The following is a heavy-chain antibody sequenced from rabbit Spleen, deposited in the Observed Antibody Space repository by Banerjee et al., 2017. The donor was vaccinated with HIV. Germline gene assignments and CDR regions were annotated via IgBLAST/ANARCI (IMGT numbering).Heavy chain of an antibody. D-gene: IGHD1-1*01. CDR2: IYTGGSGGV. Sequence: QEQLEESGGGLVQPGASLTLTCKASGFDFSNYYYIYWVRQAPGKGLEWIGCIYTGGSGGVYYASWTEGRFTISKTSSSTVTLQMTSLTAADTATYFCARDTSSSFSSYGMDLWGPGTLVTVS. V-gene: IGHV1S45*01. CDR3: ARDTSSSFSSYGMDL. J-gene: IGHJ6*01. CDR1: GFDFSNYYY.